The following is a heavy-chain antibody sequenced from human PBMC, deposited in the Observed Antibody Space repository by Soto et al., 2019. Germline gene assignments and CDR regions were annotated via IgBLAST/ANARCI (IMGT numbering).Heavy chain of an antibody. CDR2: SSGSGGST. CDR3: AKRPGYDFWSGYYID. V-gene: IGHV3-23*01. J-gene: IGHJ4*02. CDR1: GFTFSSYA. Sequence: EVQLLESGGGLVQPGGSLRLSCAASGFTFSSYAMSWVRQAPGKGLEWVSASSGSGGSTYYADSVKGRFTISRDNSKNTLYLQMHSLRAEDTAVYYCAKRPGYDFWSGYYIDWGQGTLVTVSS. D-gene: IGHD3-3*01.